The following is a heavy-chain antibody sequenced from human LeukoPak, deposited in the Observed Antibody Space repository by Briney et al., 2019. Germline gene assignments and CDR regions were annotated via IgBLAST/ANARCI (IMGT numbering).Heavy chain of an antibody. CDR3: TSGLAVYYYGSGSYN. V-gene: IGHV3-73*01. CDR2: IRSKANSYVT. D-gene: IGHD3-10*01. CDR1: GFTFSGSA. Sequence: PGGSLRLSCAASGFTFSGSAMHWVRQACGKGLEWVGRIRSKANSYVTAYAASVKGRFTISRDDSKNTAYLQMNSLKTEDTAVYYCTSGLAVYYYGSGSYNWGQGTLVTVSS. J-gene: IGHJ4*02.